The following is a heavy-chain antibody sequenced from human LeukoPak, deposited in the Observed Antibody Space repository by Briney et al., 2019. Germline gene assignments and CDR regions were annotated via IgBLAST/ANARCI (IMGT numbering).Heavy chain of an antibody. V-gene: IGHV4-30-2*01. J-gene: IGHJ4*02. Sequence: SETLSLTCAVSGGSISSGGYSWSWIRQPPGKGLEWIGYIYHSGSTYYNPSLKSRVTISVDRSKNQFSLKLSSVTAADTAVYYCARGWVLDYWGQGTLVTVSS. D-gene: IGHD2-2*03. CDR3: ARGWVLDY. CDR2: IYHSGST. CDR1: GGSISSGGYS.